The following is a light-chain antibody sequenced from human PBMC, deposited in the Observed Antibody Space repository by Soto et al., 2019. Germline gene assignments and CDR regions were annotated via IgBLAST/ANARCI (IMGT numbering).Light chain of an antibody. CDR1: PTISSW. V-gene: IGKV1-5*03. J-gene: IGKJ1*01. CDR2: KAS. Sequence: DIQMTQSPSTLSGSVGDRVTITCRASPTISSWLAWYQEKPGKAPKILIYKASTLKSGVPSRFSGIVSGTEFTLTISRLQTDDFATYDCQHYNSYPEAFGQGTKVDIK. CDR3: QHYNSYPEA.